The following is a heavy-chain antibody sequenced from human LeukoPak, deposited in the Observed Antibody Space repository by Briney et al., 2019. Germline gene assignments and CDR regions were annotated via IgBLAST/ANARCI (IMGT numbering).Heavy chain of an antibody. CDR2: ISGSGGST. Sequence: PGGSLRLSCAASVFTFSSYSMSWVRQAPGKGLEWVSAISGSGGSTYYADSVKGRFTISRDNSKNTLYLQMNSLRAEDTAVYYCAKDSVAAARPRYFDYWGQGTLVTVSS. J-gene: IGHJ4*02. CDR1: VFTFSSYS. V-gene: IGHV3-23*01. D-gene: IGHD6-13*01. CDR3: AKDSVAAARPRYFDY.